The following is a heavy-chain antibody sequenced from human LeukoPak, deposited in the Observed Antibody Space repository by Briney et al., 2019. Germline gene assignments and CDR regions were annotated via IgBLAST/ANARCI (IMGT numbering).Heavy chain of an antibody. CDR2: INHSGST. J-gene: IGHJ2*01. CDR1: GFXFSDYY. CDR3: ARRVGYYDSSGYYWASAVWYFDL. D-gene: IGHD3-22*01. V-gene: IGHV4-34*01. Sequence: GSLRLSCAASGFXFSDYYISWIRQPPGKGLEWIGEINHSGSTNYNPSLKSRVTISVDTSKNQFSLKLSSVTAADTAVYYCARRVGYYDSSGYYWASAVWYFDLWGRGTLVTVSS.